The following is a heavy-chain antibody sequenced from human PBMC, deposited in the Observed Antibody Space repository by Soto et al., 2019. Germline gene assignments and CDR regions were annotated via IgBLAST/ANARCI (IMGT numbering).Heavy chain of an antibody. CDR1: GGSVSYNSYY. Sequence: SETLSLTCSVSGGSVSYNSYYWGWIRQPPGKGLEWVGGIFYTGTTYYSPSLKDRVSISVDTSKNSFSLNLTSVTAADTAVYLCPTLVVVAPAANVWGQGALVTAPQ. CDR3: PTLVVVAPAANV. D-gene: IGHD2-2*01. J-gene: IGHJ4*02. CDR2: IFYTGTT. V-gene: IGHV4-39*01.